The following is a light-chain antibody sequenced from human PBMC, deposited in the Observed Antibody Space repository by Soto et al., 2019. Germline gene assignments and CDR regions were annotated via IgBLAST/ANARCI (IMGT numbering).Light chain of an antibody. CDR3: QQRSSWPFT. V-gene: IGKV3-11*01. CDR1: QSIGNY. CDR2: ATS. J-gene: IGKJ3*01. Sequence: VVLTQSPATLSLSPWEGATPSCRASQSIGNYLAWYQQKPGQAPRLLIYATSNRATGIPARFSGSGSGTDFTLTISSLEPEDFAVYYCQQRSSWPFTFGPGTKVDVK.